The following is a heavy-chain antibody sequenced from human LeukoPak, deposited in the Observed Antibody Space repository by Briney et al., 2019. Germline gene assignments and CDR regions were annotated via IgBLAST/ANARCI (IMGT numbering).Heavy chain of an antibody. Sequence: PSETLSLTCTVSGGPISDYYWSWIRQPPGKGLEWIGCIHYSESTKYNPSLKSRVSISVDTSNNQFSLRLTSVTAADTAVYRCARAYSSGRIDYWGQGTLVTVSS. CDR2: IHYSEST. J-gene: IGHJ4*02. D-gene: IGHD6-19*01. CDR1: GGPISDYY. V-gene: IGHV4-59*01. CDR3: ARAYSSGRIDY.